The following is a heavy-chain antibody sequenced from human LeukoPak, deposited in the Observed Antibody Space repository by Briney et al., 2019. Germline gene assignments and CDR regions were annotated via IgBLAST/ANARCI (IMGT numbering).Heavy chain of an antibody. CDR1: GYTFTTYG. J-gene: IGHJ4*02. V-gene: IGHV1-18*01. CDR2: ISTDSGIT. Sequence: ASVKVSCKASGYTFTTYGISWVRQAPGQGLEWMGWISTDSGITRFAREFQGRVFMTTDTSTSTVSMELGSLTSDDTAVYFCARDWQCTGTTCYDVFDYWGQGTLVTVSS. CDR3: ARDWQCTGTTCYDVFDY. D-gene: IGHD2-2*01.